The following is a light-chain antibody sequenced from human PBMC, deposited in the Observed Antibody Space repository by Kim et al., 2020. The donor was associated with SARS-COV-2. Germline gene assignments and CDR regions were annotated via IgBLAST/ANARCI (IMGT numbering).Light chain of an antibody. CDR1: ALPKQY. CDR3: QSADSSGTYVV. CDR2: KDI. V-gene: IGLV3-25*03. J-gene: IGLJ2*01. Sequence: PGHTASITCSGDALPKQYAYWYRQKPGQAPVVVIYKDIERPSEIPERFSASSSGTTVTLTITGVQAEDEADYYCQSADSSGTYVVFGGGTQLTVL.